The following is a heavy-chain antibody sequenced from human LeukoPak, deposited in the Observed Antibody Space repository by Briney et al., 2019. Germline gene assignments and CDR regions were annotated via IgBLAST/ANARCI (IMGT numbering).Heavy chain of an antibody. CDR3: ARAGDYYSSGSYVGY. D-gene: IGHD3-10*01. V-gene: IGHV4-4*07. J-gene: IGHJ4*02. CDR1: GGSISSYY. Sequence: SETLSLTCTVSGGSISSYYWSWIRQPAGKGLEWIGRIYTSGSTNYNPSLKSRVTMSVDTSKNQLSLKLTSVTAADTAMYYCARAGDYYSSGSYVGYWGQGTLVTVSS. CDR2: IYTSGST.